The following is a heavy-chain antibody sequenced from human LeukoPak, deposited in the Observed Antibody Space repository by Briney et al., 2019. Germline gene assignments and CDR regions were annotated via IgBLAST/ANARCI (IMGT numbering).Heavy chain of an antibody. CDR1: GFTFGDYA. Sequence: GGSLRLSCTASGFTFGDYAMSWVRQAPGKGLEWVGFIRSKAYGGTTEYAASVKGRFTIPRDDSKSIAYLQMNSLKTEDTAVYYCTRGYCSSTSCYTPPYYFDYWGQGTLVTVSS. CDR3: TRGYCSSTSCYTPPYYFDY. D-gene: IGHD2-2*02. J-gene: IGHJ4*02. V-gene: IGHV3-49*04. CDR2: IRSKAYGGTT.